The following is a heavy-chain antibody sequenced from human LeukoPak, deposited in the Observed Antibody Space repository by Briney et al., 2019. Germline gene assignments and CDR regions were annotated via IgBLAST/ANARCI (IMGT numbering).Heavy chain of an antibody. V-gene: IGHV3-30*04. D-gene: IGHD3-16*01. CDR3: ARDNDRKDDS. J-gene: IGHJ5*02. CDR2: ISCDGSNK. CDR1: GFTFSSYA. Sequence: GRSLRLSCAASGFTFSSYAMHWVRQAPGKGLEWVAVISCDGSNKYYADSVKGRFTISRDNSKNTLYLQMNSLRAEDTAVYYCARDNDRKDDSWGQGTLVTVSS.